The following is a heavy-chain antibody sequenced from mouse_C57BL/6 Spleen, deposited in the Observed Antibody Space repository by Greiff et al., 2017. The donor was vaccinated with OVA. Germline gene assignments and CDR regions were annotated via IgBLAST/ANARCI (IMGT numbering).Heavy chain of an antibody. CDR3: ARFYDGYPFAY. CDR1: GFTFTDYY. D-gene: IGHD2-3*01. J-gene: IGHJ3*01. V-gene: IGHV7-3*01. Sequence: EVQLVESGGGLVQPGGSLSLSCAASGFTFTDYYMSWVRQPPGKALEWLGFIRNKANGYTTEYSASVKGRFTISRDNSQSILYLQMNALRAEDSATYYCARFYDGYPFAYWGQGTLVTVSA. CDR2: IRNKANGYTT.